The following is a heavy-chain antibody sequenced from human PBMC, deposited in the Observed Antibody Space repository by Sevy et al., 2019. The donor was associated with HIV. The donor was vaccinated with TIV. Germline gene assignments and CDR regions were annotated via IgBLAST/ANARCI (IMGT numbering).Heavy chain of an antibody. CDR2: ISGSGCST. V-gene: IGHV3-23*01. CDR3: AKDKTAVAGTSHFDY. D-gene: IGHD6-19*01. CDR1: GFTFSSYA. Sequence: GGSLRLSCAASGFTFSSYAMSWVRQAPGKGLEWVSAISGSGCSTYYADSVKGRFTISRDNSKNTLYLQMNSLRAEDTAVYYCAKDKTAVAGTSHFDYWGQGTLVTVSS. J-gene: IGHJ4*02.